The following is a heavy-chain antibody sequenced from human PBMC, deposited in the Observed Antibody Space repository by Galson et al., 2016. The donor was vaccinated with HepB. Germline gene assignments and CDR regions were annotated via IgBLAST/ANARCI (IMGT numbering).Heavy chain of an antibody. Sequence: SLRLSCAASGFTLSDYWMTWVRQAPGKGLEWVANIHEDGNIKLYVNSVKGRFTISRDNTKNSVYLEMNSLSGDDTAVYYCARLSRPYGLDVWGHGTTVTVSS. CDR3: ARLSRPYGLDV. J-gene: IGHJ6*02. CDR1: GFTLSDYW. CDR2: IHEDGNIK. V-gene: IGHV3-7*01. D-gene: IGHD6-13*01.